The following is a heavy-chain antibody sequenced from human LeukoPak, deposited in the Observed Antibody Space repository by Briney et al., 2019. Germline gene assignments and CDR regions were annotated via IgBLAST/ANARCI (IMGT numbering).Heavy chain of an antibody. CDR2: INPNSGGT. J-gene: IGHJ4*02. CDR1: GYTFTGYY. CDR3: ARALEGSYGMVN. D-gene: IGHD5-18*01. Sequence: ASVKVSCKASGYTFTGYYMHWVRQAPGQGLEWMGWINPNSGGTNYAQKFQGRVTMTRDTSIRTAYMEMRRLRTADPAVYYCARALEGSYGMVNWGQGTLVTVSS. V-gene: IGHV1-2*02.